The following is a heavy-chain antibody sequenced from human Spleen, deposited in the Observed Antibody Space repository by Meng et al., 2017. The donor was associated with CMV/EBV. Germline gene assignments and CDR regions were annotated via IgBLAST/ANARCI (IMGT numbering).Heavy chain of an antibody. Sequence: SGATFGNYAISWVRQVPGQGLEWMGGIIPILHKPNYAQKFQGRVTMTADRSATTVYMELSSLTSGDTAVYYCARPVGGVAATPDWFDPWGHGTLVTVSS. CDR2: IIPILHKP. J-gene: IGHJ5*02. CDR3: ARPVGGVAATPDWFDP. V-gene: IGHV1-69*10. D-gene: IGHD2-15*01. CDR1: GATFGNYA.